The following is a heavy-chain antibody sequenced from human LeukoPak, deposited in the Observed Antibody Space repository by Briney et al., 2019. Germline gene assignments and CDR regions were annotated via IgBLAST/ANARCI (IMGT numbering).Heavy chain of an antibody. CDR2: IKRKSDGGTP. J-gene: IGHJ3*02. D-gene: IGHD5-24*01. Sequence: GGSLRLSCAASGFTFTNAWMSWVRQAPGKGLEWVCRIKRKSDGGTPDSAAPVKGRFSISRDDSKDTLYLQMNSLRAEDTAVYYCARWGSPKPGDIWGQGTMVTVSP. CDR3: ARWGSPKPGDI. CDR1: GFTFTNAW. V-gene: IGHV3-15*01.